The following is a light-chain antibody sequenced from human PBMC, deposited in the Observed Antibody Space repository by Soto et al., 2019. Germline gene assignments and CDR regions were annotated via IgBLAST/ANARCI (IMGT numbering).Light chain of an antibody. J-gene: IGKJ2*01. CDR1: QSITNY. Sequence: DIQMTQSPSSLSVSVGDRVTITCRANQSITNYLNWYQQKPGKAPKLLVYAASSLQSGVPSRFSANGSGTDFTLTISTLQPEDFATYYCQQSDSYPYTFGQGTKLEIK. CDR2: AAS. CDR3: QQSDSYPYT. V-gene: IGKV1-39*01.